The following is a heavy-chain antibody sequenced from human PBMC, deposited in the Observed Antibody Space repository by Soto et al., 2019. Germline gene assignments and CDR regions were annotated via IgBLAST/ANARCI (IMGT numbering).Heavy chain of an antibody. CDR3: ARRERYYGSGSLTDAFDI. CDR2: IYYSGST. D-gene: IGHD3-10*01. J-gene: IGHJ3*02. V-gene: IGHV4-59*08. Sequence: SETLSLTCTVSGGSISSYYWSWIRQPPGKGLEWIGYIYYSGSTNYNPSLKSRVTISVDTSKNQFSLKLSSVTAADTAVYYCARRERYYGSGSLTDAFDIWGQGTMVTVSS. CDR1: GGSISSYY.